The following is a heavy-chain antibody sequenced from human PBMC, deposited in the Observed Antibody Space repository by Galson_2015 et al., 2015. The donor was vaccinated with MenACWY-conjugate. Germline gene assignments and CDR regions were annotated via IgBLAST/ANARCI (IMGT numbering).Heavy chain of an antibody. CDR2: IYYSGNT. J-gene: IGHJ3*01. V-gene: IGHV4-28*03. Sequence: IYYSGNTNYNPTLKSRVTMLVDKSKNQFSLKLSSVTAADTAVYYCAREKGAGTYQGFDFWGQGTLVTVSS. CDR3: AREKGAGTYQGFDF. D-gene: IGHD2-2*01.